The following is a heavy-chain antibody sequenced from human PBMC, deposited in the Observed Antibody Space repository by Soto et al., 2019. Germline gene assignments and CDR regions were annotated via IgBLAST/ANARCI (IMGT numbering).Heavy chain of an antibody. CDR2: ISYDGSNK. D-gene: IGHD3-9*01. J-gene: IGHJ6*02. CDR1: GFTFSSYA. V-gene: IGHV3-30-3*01. Sequence: GGSLRLSCAASGFTFSSYAMHWVRQAPGKGLEWVAVISYDGSNKYYADSVKGRFTISRDNSKNTLYLQMNSLRAEDTAVYYCARVLTAGGYYYYGMDVWGQGTTVTVSS. CDR3: ARVLTAGGYYYYGMDV.